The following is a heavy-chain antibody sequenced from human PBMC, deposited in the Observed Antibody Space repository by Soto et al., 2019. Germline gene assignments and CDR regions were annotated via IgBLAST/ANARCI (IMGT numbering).Heavy chain of an antibody. CDR3: ERERTSGGRYSRRWIDS. CDR2: IYDSGGT. CDR1: GGSITSHNW. V-gene: IGHV4-4*02. J-gene: IGHJ5*01. D-gene: IGHD5-18*01. Sequence: QVQLQESGPGLVKPSGTLSLTCVVSGGSITSHNWWPWVRQPPGKGLKWIGEIYDSGGTNYNPSPKIQVTISVDKSMNQFSLRLTPVTAAATAVYYCERERTSGGRYSRRWIDSWGQGTLVTVSS.